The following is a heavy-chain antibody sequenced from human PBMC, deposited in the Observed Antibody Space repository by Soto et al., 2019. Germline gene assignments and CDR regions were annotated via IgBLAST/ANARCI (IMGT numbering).Heavy chain of an antibody. V-gene: IGHV3-48*01. Sequence: EVQLVESGGGLVQSGGSLRLSCTVSGFTFSRYSINWVRQAPGKGLEWVSYISGSGRATLYADSVKGRFTISRDNGKNSVYLQMKSLRADGTAVYYRARYGGVAYDRDVGGQGTTVTVSS. J-gene: IGHJ6*02. CDR1: GFTFSRYS. D-gene: IGHD3-16*01. CDR3: ARYGGVAYDRDV. CDR2: ISGSGRAT.